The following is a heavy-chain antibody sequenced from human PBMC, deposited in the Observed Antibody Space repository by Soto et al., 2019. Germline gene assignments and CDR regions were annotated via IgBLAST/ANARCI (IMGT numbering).Heavy chain of an antibody. J-gene: IGHJ5*02. D-gene: IGHD2-2*01. V-gene: IGHV1-18*01. CDR2: ISAYNGNT. CDR1: GYTFTSYG. Sequence: QVQLVQSGAEVKKPGASVKVSCKASGYTFTSYGISWVRQAPGQGLEWMGWISAYNGNTNYAQKLQGRVTMTTDTSTSTAYMELRSLRSDDTAVYYCARDSLGYCSSTSCYDWFAPWGQGTLVTVSS. CDR3: ARDSLGYCSSTSCYDWFAP.